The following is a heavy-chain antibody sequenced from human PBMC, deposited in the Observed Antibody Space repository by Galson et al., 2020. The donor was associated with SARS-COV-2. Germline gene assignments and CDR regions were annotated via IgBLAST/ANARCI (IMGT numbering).Heavy chain of an antibody. CDR1: GFTFSSYW. V-gene: IGHV3-74*01. J-gene: IGHJ4*02. CDR3: ARGDMGNDYFDY. D-gene: IGHD7-27*01. Sequence: ALHGESLKISCAASGFTFSSYWIHWVRQAPGKGLVWVSRIYSEGSSTSYADSVKGRFTISGDNAKNTLYLQMNSLRAEDTAVYYCARGDMGNDYFDYWGQGTLVTVSS. CDR2: IYSEGSST.